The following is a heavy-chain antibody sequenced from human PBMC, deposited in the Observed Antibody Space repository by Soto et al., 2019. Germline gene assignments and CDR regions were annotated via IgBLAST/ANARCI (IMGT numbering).Heavy chain of an antibody. J-gene: IGHJ5*02. Sequence: QVQLQQWGAGLLKPSETLSLTCAVYGGSFSGYYWSWIRQPPGKGLEWIGEINHSGSTNYNPSLKSRVTISVDTSKNQFSLKLSSVTAADTAVYYCARVDIVVVPAAMSGWFDPWGQGTLVTVSS. D-gene: IGHD2-2*03. V-gene: IGHV4-34*01. CDR3: ARVDIVVVPAAMSGWFDP. CDR2: INHSGST. CDR1: GGSFSGYY.